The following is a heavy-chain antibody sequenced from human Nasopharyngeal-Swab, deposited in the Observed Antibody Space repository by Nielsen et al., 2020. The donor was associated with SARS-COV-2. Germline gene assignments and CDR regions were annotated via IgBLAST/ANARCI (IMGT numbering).Heavy chain of an antibody. V-gene: IGHV3-53*01. CDR2: TEIGGTT. Sequence: GGSLRLSCAASGFTFSSSAFSWVRQAPGKGLEWVSVTEIGGTTHYADSVKGRFSISRDSSTNTLYLQMNNVRAEDTAVYYCARDLGGGYCTTTNCPGSWGQGTLVTVSS. D-gene: IGHD2-2*01. CDR1: GFTFSSSA. J-gene: IGHJ1*01. CDR3: ARDLGGGYCTTTNCPGS.